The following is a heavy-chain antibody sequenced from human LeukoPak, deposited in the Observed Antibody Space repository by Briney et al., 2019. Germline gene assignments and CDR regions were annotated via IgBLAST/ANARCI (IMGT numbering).Heavy chain of an antibody. Sequence: PSETLSLTCAVYSGSFSGYYWSWIRQPPGKGLEWIGEINHSGSTNYNPSLKSRVTISVDTSKNQFSLKLSSVTAADTAVYYCARAPIVVVPAAIKRVPWSGFDPWGQGTLVTVSS. J-gene: IGHJ5*02. D-gene: IGHD2-2*02. CDR2: INHSGST. CDR3: ARAPIVVVPAAIKRVPWSGFDP. V-gene: IGHV4-34*01. CDR1: SGSFSGYY.